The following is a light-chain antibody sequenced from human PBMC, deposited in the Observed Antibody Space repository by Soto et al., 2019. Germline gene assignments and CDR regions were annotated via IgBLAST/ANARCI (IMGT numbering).Light chain of an antibody. V-gene: IGLV1-40*01. CDR3: QSYDSSLSGSGV. CDR2: GNS. CDR1: SSNIGAGYD. J-gene: IGLJ2*01. Sequence: QSVLTQPPSVSGVPGQRVTISCTGSSSNIGAGYDVHWYQQLPGTAPKLLIYGNSNRPSGVPDRFSGSKSGTSASLAITGLQAEDEADSYCQSYDSSLSGSGVFGGGTKLTVL.